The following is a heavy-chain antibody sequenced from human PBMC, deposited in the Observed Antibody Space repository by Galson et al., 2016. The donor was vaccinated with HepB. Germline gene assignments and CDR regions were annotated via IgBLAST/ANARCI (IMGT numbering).Heavy chain of an antibody. V-gene: IGHV4-39*01. J-gene: IGHJ4*02. CDR3: GRAPAD. CDR1: GVSVVSGTYY. CDR2: VYQSGST. Sequence: SETLSLTCTVSGVSVVSGTYYWGWIRQPPGKGLEWIGSVYQSGSTYYNPSLKSRVSISVDTSERQFSLTLTSVTAAETAFYYCGRAPADWGQGILVTVSS.